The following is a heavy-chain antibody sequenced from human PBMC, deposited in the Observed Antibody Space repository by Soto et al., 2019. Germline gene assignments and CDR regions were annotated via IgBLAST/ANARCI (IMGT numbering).Heavy chain of an antibody. CDR1: GFTFSDFW. CDR2: IRPDGSET. CDR3: TKENTPKVADRAVNYGSEKLYYYGMDV. V-gene: IGHV3-7*01. D-gene: IGHD3-10*01. J-gene: IGHJ6*02. Sequence: PGGSLRFSCATSGFTFSDFWMNWLRQAPGKGLEWVGNIRPDGSETYYVDSLKGRFSISRDNAKKSVYLQMNSLRVDDTAVYYCTKENTPKVADRAVNYGSEKLYYYGMDVWGQGTTVTVSS.